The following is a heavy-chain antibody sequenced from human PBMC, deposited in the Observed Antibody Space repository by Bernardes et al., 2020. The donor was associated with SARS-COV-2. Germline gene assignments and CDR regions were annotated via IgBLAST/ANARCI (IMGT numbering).Heavy chain of an antibody. J-gene: IGHJ6*02. CDR2: IRSNPYVGTT. CDR1: GFTFRDYA. Sequence: GGSLRLSCTASGFTFRDYAMTWVRQAPGKGLEWVGFIRSNPYVGTTEYAASVKGRFTISRDDSKSMAYLQMDSLKTEDTAVYYCTRIRQVGSSVFYYGLDVWGLGTTVTVS. CDR3: TRIRQVGSSVFYYGLDV. V-gene: IGHV3-49*04.